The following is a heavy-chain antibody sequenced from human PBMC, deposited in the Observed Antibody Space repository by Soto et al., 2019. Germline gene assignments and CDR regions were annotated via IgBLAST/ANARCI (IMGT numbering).Heavy chain of an antibody. J-gene: IGHJ4*02. V-gene: IGHV3-23*01. Sequence: EVQLLESGGGLVQPGGSLRLSCVGSGFPFSNYAMTWVRQAPGKGLEWVSVISGSGNNTYQADAVKGRFTISRDNSKNTLYLQMSSLRAEDSAVYFCAKVIVPFLEWVARYCFDYWGQGTLVTVSS. CDR1: GFPFSNYA. CDR3: AKVIVPFLEWVARYCFDY. CDR2: ISGSGNNT. D-gene: IGHD3-3*02.